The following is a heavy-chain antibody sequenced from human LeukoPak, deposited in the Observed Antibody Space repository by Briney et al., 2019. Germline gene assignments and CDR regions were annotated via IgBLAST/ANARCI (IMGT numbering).Heavy chain of an antibody. D-gene: IGHD3-3*01. V-gene: IGHV4-34*01. Sequence: SETLSLTCAVYGGSFSGDYWSWIRQPPGKGLEWIGQINHSGSANYNPSLKSRVTISLDTSKNQFSLKLRSVTAADTAVYYCAKHLRRRFFSKTLGFDPWGQGTLVTVSS. CDR2: INHSGSA. J-gene: IGHJ5*02. CDR1: GGSFSGDY. CDR3: AKHLRRRFFSKTLGFDP.